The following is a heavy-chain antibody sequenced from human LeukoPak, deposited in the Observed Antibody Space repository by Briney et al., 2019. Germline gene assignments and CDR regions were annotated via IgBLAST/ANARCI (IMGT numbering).Heavy chain of an antibody. Sequence: ASVKVSCKASGYTFTSYGISWVRQAPGQGLEWMGIINPSGGNTGYAQKFQGRVTMTRDTSTSTVYMELSSLRSEDTAVYYCAGPPSYYYGMDVWGQGTTVTVSS. J-gene: IGHJ6*02. CDR1: GYTFTSYG. CDR3: AGPPSYYYGMDV. CDR2: INPSGGNT. V-gene: IGHV1-46*01.